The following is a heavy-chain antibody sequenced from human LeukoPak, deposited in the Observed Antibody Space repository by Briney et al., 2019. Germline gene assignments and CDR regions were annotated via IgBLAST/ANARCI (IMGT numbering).Heavy chain of an antibody. Sequence: ASVKVSCKASGYTCTGYYMHWVRQAPGQGLEWMGWINPNSGGTNYAQKFQGRVTMTRDTSISTAYMELSRLRSDDTAVYYCARGYCSSTSCYTLSDFDYWGQGTLVTVSS. D-gene: IGHD2-2*02. J-gene: IGHJ4*02. CDR1: GYTCTGYY. CDR3: ARGYCSSTSCYTLSDFDY. CDR2: INPNSGGT. V-gene: IGHV1-2*02.